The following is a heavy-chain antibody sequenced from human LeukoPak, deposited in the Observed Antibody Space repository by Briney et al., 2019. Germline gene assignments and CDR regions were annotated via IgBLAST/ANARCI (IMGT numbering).Heavy chain of an antibody. CDR3: ARDSVNIVVVPAAIVYPYYYYMDV. D-gene: IGHD2-2*01. CDR1: GGSISSYY. CDR2: IYTSGST. V-gene: IGHV4-4*07. J-gene: IGHJ6*03. Sequence: SETLSLTCTVSGGSISSYYWSWIRQPAGKGLEWIGRIYTSGSTNYNPSLKSRVTISVDKSKNQFSLKLSSVTAADTAVYYCARDSVNIVVVPAAIVYPYYYYMDVWGKGTTVTVSS.